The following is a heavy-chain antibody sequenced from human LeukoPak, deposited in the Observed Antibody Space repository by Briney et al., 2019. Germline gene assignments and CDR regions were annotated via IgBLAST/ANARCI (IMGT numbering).Heavy chain of an antibody. CDR3: ARGYQLPHYYGMDV. D-gene: IGHD2-2*01. CDR2: INHSGST. J-gene: IGHJ6*04. CDR1: GGSFSGYY. Sequence: SETLSLTCAVYGGSFSGYYWSWIRQPPGKGLEWIGEINHSGSTNYNPSLKSRVTISVGTSKNQFSLKLSSVTAADTAVYYCARGYQLPHYYGMDVWGKGTTVTVSS. V-gene: IGHV4-34*01.